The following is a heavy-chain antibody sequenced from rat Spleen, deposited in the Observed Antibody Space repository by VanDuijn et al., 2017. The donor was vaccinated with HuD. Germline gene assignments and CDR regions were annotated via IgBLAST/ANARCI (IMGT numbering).Heavy chain of an antibody. CDR1: GFTFSNYY. J-gene: IGHJ4*01. CDR3: ARLGVVITSGVMDA. Sequence: EVQLVESGGGLVQPGRSLKLSCAASGFTFSNYYMAWVRQAPTKGLEWVAYISPGGGSTYYRDSVKGRFTISRDNAKSTLYLQMDSLRSEDTASYYCARLGVVITSGVMDAWGQGASVTVSS. D-gene: IGHD1-12*02. V-gene: IGHV5-25*01. CDR2: ISPGGGST.